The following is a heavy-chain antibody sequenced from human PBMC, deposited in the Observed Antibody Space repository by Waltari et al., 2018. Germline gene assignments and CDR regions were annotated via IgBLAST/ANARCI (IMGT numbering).Heavy chain of an antibody. Sequence: QVQLVQSGAEVKKPGSSVKVSCKASGGTFSSYAISWVRQAPGQGLEWMGGIIPILGIANYAQKFQGRGTITADKSTSTAYMELSSLRSEDTAVYYCARVNKYDSSGYYFSAEYFQHWGQGTLVTVSS. CDR2: IIPILGIA. CDR1: GGTFSSYA. CDR3: ARVNKYDSSGYYFSAEYFQH. D-gene: IGHD3-22*01. V-gene: IGHV1-69*10. J-gene: IGHJ1*01.